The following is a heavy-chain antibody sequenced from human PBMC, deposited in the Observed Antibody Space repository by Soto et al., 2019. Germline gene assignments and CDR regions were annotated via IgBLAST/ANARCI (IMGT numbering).Heavy chain of an antibody. V-gene: IGHV4-59*01. Sequence: WTWIRQPPGTGLEWIGNIHYSGSTNYSPSLKGRVIISVDTSENQSSLKLSSVTTADTAVYYCTVGGAGHPFDYWGQGTLVTVSS. CDR2: IHYSGST. J-gene: IGHJ4*02. D-gene: IGHD3-16*01. CDR3: TVGGAGHPFDY.